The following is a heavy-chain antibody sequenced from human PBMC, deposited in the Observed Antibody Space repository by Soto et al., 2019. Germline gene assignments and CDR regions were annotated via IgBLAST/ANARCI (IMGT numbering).Heavy chain of an antibody. CDR2: ISAYNGNT. J-gene: IGHJ3*02. D-gene: IGHD3-9*01. CDR1: GYTFTSYG. Sequence: ASVKVSCKASGYTFTSYGISWVRQAPGQGLEWMGWISAYNGNTNYEQKLQGRVTMTTDTSTSTAYMELRSLRSDDTAVYYCARDRDTYYDILTGYDAFDIWGQGTMVTVSS. V-gene: IGHV1-18*01. CDR3: ARDRDTYYDILTGYDAFDI.